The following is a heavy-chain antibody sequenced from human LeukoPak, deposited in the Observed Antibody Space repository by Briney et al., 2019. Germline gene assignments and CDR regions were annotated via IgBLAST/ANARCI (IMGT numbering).Heavy chain of an antibody. V-gene: IGHV4-59*01. J-gene: IGHJ3*02. CDR1: GDSISNYY. CDR2: IYYSGST. D-gene: IGHD1-26*01. Sequence: SETLSLTCTVSGDSISNYYWSWIRKPPGQGLECIGYIYYSGSTYYNPSLRSRVTISVDTSKNQFSLNLNSVTAADTAVYYCVWGGVVYPDSFDIWGRGTMVNVSS. CDR3: VWGGVVYPDSFDI.